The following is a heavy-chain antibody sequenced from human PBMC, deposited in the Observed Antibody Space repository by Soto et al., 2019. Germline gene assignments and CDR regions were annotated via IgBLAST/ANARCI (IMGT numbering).Heavy chain of an antibody. CDR2: ISSSSSYI. CDR3: ARDWGIAVAGTGFDP. CDR1: GFTFSSYS. J-gene: IGHJ5*02. D-gene: IGHD6-19*01. Sequence: EVQLVESGGGLVKPGGSLRLSCAASGFTFSSYSMNWVRQAPGKGLEWVSSISSSSSYIYYADSVKGRFTISRDNAKNSLSLQMNSLRAEDTAVYYCARDWGIAVAGTGFDPWGQGTLVTVSS. V-gene: IGHV3-21*01.